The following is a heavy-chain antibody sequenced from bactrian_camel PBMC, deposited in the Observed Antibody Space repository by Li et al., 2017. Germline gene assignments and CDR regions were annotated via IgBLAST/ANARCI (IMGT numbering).Heavy chain of an antibody. Sequence: VQLVESGGGSALAGGSVRLSCTASGFTFNTYSWFRQAPGKEREGVAAIDSGGGVTYADSVKGRFYISQDVAKTTLLLRMFRLTPEDTAMYYCAATYGLGTRDPLSTLHYQYWGRGPRSPSP. J-gene: IGHJ4*01. CDR1: GFTFNT. D-gene: IGHD5*01. V-gene: IGHV3S42*01. CDR2: IDSGGGV.